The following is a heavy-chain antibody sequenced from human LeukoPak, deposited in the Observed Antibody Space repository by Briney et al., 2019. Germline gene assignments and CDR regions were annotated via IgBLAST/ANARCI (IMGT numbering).Heavy chain of an antibody. Sequence: PGGSLRLSCVASGFTFSSYSMNWVRQAPGKGLEWVSCISSSSTYIYYADSVKGRFTISRDNAKNSVFLQMNSLRAEDTAAYYCTRAVAAADFSPGYWGQGTLVTVSS. V-gene: IGHV3-21*01. J-gene: IGHJ4*02. CDR1: GFTFSSYS. CDR3: TRAVAAADFSPGY. D-gene: IGHD3/OR15-3a*01. CDR2: ISSSSTYI.